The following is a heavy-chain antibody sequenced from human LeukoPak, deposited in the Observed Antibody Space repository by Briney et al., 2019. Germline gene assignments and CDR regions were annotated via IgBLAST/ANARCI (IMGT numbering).Heavy chain of an antibody. CDR1: GFIFRNYA. Sequence: GGSLRLSCAASGFIFRNYAMSWVRQAPGKRLEWVSAITGSGDITYYADSVKGRFTISRDNSKSTLYVEMNTLRAEDTAVYYCAKWGDFDILTGYYVPDFWGQGTLVTVSS. D-gene: IGHD3-9*01. J-gene: IGHJ4*02. V-gene: IGHV3-23*01. CDR2: ITGSGDIT. CDR3: AKWGDFDILTGYYVPDF.